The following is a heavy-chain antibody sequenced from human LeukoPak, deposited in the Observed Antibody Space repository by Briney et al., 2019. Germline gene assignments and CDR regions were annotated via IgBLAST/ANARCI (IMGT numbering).Heavy chain of an antibody. CDR1: GGSISNYY. D-gene: IGHD1-26*01. J-gene: IGHJ6*02. Sequence: SETLSLTCTVPGGSISNYYWSWIRQPPGKGLEWIGYIYYSGSTNYNPSLKSRVTISVDTSKNQFSLKLSSVTAADTAVYYCARGDIVGPTTAPYYYYALDVWGQGTTVTVSS. V-gene: IGHV4-59*08. CDR2: IYYSGST. CDR3: ARGDIVGPTTAPYYYYALDV.